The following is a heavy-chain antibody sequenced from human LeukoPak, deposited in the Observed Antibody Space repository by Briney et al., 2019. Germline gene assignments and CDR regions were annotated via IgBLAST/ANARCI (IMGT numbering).Heavy chain of an antibody. D-gene: IGHD3-9*01. CDR3: ATYDVLTGFEY. CDR1: GGTLSDHV. V-gene: IGHV1-69*01. Sequence: SVKVSCKGSGGTLSDHVISWVRQPNRHALVLMGGIIPLKGTSKLTQKLQDRATISADESTNTVYMEVRSLRSEDTALYYCATYDVLTGFEYWGQGTLVIVSS. J-gene: IGHJ4*02. CDR2: IIPLKGTS.